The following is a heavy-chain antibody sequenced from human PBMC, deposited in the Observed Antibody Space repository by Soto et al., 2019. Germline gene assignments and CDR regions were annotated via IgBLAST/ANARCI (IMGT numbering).Heavy chain of an antibody. CDR3: ARRRYCSGGSCYVGRYYYYGMDV. Sequence: PGESLKISCKGSGYSFTSYWIGWVRQMPGKRLEWMCIIYPGDSDTRYSPSFQGPVTISADKSISTAYLQWSSLKASDTAMYYCARRRYCSGGSCYVGRYYYYGMDVWGQGTTVTVSS. J-gene: IGHJ6*02. V-gene: IGHV5-51*01. CDR2: IYPGDSDT. D-gene: IGHD2-15*01. CDR1: GYSFTSYW.